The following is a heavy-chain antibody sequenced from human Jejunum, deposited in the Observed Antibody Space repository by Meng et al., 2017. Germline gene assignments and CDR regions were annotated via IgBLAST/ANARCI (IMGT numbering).Heavy chain of an antibody. CDR2: IHSSGRA. CDR3: ATNRGPSNYFFDY. Sequence: QVALPGSGPGLAKPWGTLSLPCPVSGGSRSNNFWSWVRQPPGGRLEWIGYIHSSGRATYNPSLNSRVTISVDTSKYHFSLRLSSVTAADTAVYYCATNRGPSNYFFDYWGQGTLVTVSS. V-gene: IGHV4-59*01. J-gene: IGHJ4*01. CDR1: GGSRSNNF. D-gene: IGHD2/OR15-2a*01.